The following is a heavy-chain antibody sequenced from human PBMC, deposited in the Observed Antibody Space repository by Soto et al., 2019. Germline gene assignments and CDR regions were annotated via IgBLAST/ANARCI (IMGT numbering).Heavy chain of an antibody. CDR2: ISYDGSNK. CDR1: GFTFSSYG. V-gene: IGHV3-30*03. Sequence: QVQLVESGGGVVQPGRSLRLSCAASGFTFSSYGMHWVRQAPGKGLEWVAVISYDGSNKYYVDSVKGRFTISRDNAKNSLYLQMNSLRAEDTAVYYCAREVGSGYVYFEYWGQGTLVTVSS. CDR3: AREVGSGYVYFEY. J-gene: IGHJ4*02. D-gene: IGHD3-22*01.